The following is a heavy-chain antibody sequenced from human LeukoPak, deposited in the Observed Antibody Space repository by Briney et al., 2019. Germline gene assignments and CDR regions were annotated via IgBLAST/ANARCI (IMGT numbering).Heavy chain of an antibody. Sequence: GGSLRLSCAASGITFSSYGMSWVRQAPGKGLEWVSSISSTGGTTYYADSVKGRFTISRDNAKNSLYLQMNSLRAEDTAVYYCARRRDGYRNDYWGQGTLVTVSS. CDR3: ARRRDGYRNDY. CDR1: GITFSSYG. CDR2: ISSTGGTT. V-gene: IGHV3-48*04. J-gene: IGHJ4*02. D-gene: IGHD5-24*01.